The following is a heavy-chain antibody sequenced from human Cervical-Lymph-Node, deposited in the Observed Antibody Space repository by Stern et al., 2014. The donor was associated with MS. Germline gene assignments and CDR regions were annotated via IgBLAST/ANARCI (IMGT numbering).Heavy chain of an antibody. D-gene: IGHD3-22*01. CDR3: ARDLITMIVVDRTERFYYYGMDV. J-gene: IGHJ6*02. Sequence: VQLVESGAEVKKPGSSVKVSCKASGGTFSSYAISWVRQAPGQGLEWMGGIIPIFGTANYAQKFQGRVTITADESTSTAYMELSSLRSEDTAVYYCARDLITMIVVDRTERFYYYGMDVWGQGTTVTVSS. CDR1: GGTFSSYA. V-gene: IGHV1-69*01. CDR2: IIPIFGTA.